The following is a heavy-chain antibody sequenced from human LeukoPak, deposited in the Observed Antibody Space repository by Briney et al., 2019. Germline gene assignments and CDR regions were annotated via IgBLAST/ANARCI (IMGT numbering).Heavy chain of an antibody. CDR2: IYYTGST. Sequence: PSETLSLTCTVSGGSISNYYWNWIRQPPGKGLEWIGYIYYTGSTNYNPSLKSRVTMSVDTSKNQFSLKLSSVIAADTAVYYCARTTEGYCSSASCFGFSYSYYMDVWGKGTTVTISS. J-gene: IGHJ6*03. V-gene: IGHV4-59*01. D-gene: IGHD2-2*01. CDR1: GGSISNYY. CDR3: ARTTEGYCSSASCFGFSYSYYMDV.